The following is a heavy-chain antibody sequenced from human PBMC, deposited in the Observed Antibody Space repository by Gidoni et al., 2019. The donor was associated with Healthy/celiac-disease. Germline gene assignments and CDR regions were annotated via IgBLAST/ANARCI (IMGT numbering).Heavy chain of an antibody. D-gene: IGHD5-18*01. Sequence: EVQLVESGGGLVKPGGCLRLSGAASGFTGSSYSMNWVRQAPGKGLEWVSSISSSSSYIYYADSVKGRFTISRDNAKNSLYLQMNSLRAEDTAVYYCAREVQPQLWTPTGYNWFDPWGQGTLVTVSS. CDR1: GFTGSSYS. CDR3: AREVQPQLWTPTGYNWFDP. V-gene: IGHV3-21*01. J-gene: IGHJ5*02. CDR2: ISSSSSYI.